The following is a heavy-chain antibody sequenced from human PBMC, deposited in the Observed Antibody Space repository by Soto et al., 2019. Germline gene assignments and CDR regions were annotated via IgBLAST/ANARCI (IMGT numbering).Heavy chain of an antibody. Sequence: PGGSLRLSCAASGSTFSSYGMHWVRQAPGKGLEWVAVIWYDGSNKYYADSVKGRFTISRDNSKNTLYLQMNSLRAEDTAVYYCARDPINYYDSSGYGFDYWGQGTLVTVSS. CDR1: GSTFSSYG. D-gene: IGHD3-22*01. V-gene: IGHV3-33*01. CDR3: ARDPINYYDSSGYGFDY. CDR2: IWYDGSNK. J-gene: IGHJ4*02.